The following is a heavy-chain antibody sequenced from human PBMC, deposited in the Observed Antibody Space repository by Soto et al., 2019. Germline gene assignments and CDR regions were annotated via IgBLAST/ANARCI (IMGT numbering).Heavy chain of an antibody. CDR1: GFTFDTYW. J-gene: IGHJ4*02. D-gene: IGHD1-26*01. V-gene: IGHV3-74*01. CDR2: IKSDGSTT. CDR3: ARAMTAVGATTRGDY. Sequence: EVQLVESGGGLVQPGGSLRLSCAVSGFTFDTYWMHWVRQAPGKGLAWVSRIKSDGSTTDYADSVKGRFTISRDNAKNTLYLQMTSLTAADTAIYYCARAMTAVGATTRGDYWGQGTLVTVSS.